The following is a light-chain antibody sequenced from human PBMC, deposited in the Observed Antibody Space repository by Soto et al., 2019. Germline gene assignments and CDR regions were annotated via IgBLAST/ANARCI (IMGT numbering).Light chain of an antibody. CDR3: SSFTISRNTVI. CDR1: SSDVGGYNY. Sequence: QSALTQPASVSGSPGQSITISCTGSSSDVGGYNYVSWYQQHPGKAPKLMIYEVSNRPSGISNRFSGSKSGNTASLTLSGLQAEDEADYYCSSFTISRNTVIFGGGTKVTVL. V-gene: IGLV2-14*01. J-gene: IGLJ2*01. CDR2: EVS.